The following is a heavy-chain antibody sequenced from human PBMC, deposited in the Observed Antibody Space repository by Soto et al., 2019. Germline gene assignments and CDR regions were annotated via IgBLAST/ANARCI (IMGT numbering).Heavy chain of an antibody. CDR1: GYTFTGYY. J-gene: IGHJ4*02. V-gene: IGHV1-2*04. CDR2: INPNSGGT. D-gene: IGHD3-9*01. CDR3: AREAHRYYDILTGYYDY. Sequence: ASVKVSCKASGYTFTGYYTHWVRQAPGPGLEWMGWINPNSGGTNYAQKFQGWVTMTRDTSISTAYMELSRLRSDDTAVYYCAREAHRYYDILTGYYDYWGQGTLVTVSS.